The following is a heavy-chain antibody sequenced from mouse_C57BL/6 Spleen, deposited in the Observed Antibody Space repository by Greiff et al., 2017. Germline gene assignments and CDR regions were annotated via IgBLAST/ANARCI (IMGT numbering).Heavy chain of an antibody. D-gene: IGHD1-1*01. CDR2: IDPSDSET. CDR3: ARKPMDYGSLDY. CDR1: GYTFTSYW. V-gene: IGHV1-52*01. Sequence: QVQLKQPGAELVRPGSSVKLSCKASGYTFTSYWMHWVKQRPIQGLEWIGNIDPSDSETHYNQKFKDKATLTVDKSSSTAYMQLSSLTSEDSAVYYCARKPMDYGSLDYWGQGTTLTVSS. J-gene: IGHJ2*01.